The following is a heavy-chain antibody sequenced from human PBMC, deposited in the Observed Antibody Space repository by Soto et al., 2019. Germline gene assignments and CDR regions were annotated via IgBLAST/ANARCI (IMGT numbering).Heavy chain of an antibody. Sequence: TLSLTCTVSGGSTSSGGFYWSWIRQHPGKGLEWIGYIYYSGISYYNPSLKSRVSISLDTSRNQFSMTLNSVTAADTAVYYCERNGYTYGMDVWGQGATVTVYS. J-gene: IGHJ6*02. V-gene: IGHV4-31*03. CDR3: ERNGYTYGMDV. CDR2: IYYSGIS. D-gene: IGHD5-18*01. CDR1: GGSTSSGGFY.